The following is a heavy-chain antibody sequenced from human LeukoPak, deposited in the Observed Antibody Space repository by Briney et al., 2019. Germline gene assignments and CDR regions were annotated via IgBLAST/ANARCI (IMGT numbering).Heavy chain of an antibody. CDR3: AKGIRLLPFDY. Sequence: GGSLRLSCAASGFTFSSYWMSWVRQAPGKGLEWVANIKQDGSEKYYVDSVKGRFTISRDNAKNSLYLQMNSLRAEDTAVYYCAKGIRLLPFDYWGQGTLVTVSS. CDR1: GFTFSSYW. V-gene: IGHV3-7*03. CDR2: IKQDGSEK. J-gene: IGHJ4*02. D-gene: IGHD3-22*01.